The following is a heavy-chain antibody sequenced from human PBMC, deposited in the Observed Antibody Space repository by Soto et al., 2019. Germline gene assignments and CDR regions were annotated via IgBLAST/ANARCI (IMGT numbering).Heavy chain of an antibody. CDR1: GFTFSSYS. J-gene: IGHJ4*02. CDR2: ISGSGGST. CDR3: AKDRSHYYGSSGYYSYFDY. Sequence: GGSLRLSCAASGFTFSSYSISWVRQAPWKGLESVSAISGSGGSTYYADSVKGRFTISRDNSKNTLYLQMNSLRAEDTAVYYFAKDRSHYYGSSGYYSYFDYSGQRTLVTVCS. V-gene: IGHV3-23*01. D-gene: IGHD3-22*01.